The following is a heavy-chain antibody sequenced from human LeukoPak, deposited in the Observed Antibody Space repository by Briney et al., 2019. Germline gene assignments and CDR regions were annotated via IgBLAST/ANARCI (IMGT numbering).Heavy chain of an antibody. Sequence: GGSLRLSCAASGFTFSNSAMSWVRQAPGKRLEWDSSISGSGVNTYYADSVKGRFTIVRDNSKNTLYLQMNSLRVEDTAVYYCAKEIVPPSGYYFDYWGQGTLVTVSS. J-gene: IGHJ4*02. CDR3: AKEIVPPSGYYFDY. CDR2: ISGSGVNT. V-gene: IGHV3-23*01. D-gene: IGHD6-6*01. CDR1: GFTFSNSA.